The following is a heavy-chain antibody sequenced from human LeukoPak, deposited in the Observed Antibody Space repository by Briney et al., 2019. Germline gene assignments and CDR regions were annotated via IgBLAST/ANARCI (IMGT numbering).Heavy chain of an antibody. CDR3: ARDYDYGDYPGY. CDR1: GFTFSSYA. V-gene: IGHV3-23*01. Sequence: GESLRLSCAASGFTFSSYAMSWVRRAPGKGLEWVSGISGGGESTKYADSVKGRFTISRDNAKNSLYLQMNSLRAEDTALYYCARDYDYGDYPGYWGQGTLVTVSS. CDR2: ISGGGEST. J-gene: IGHJ4*02. D-gene: IGHD4-17*01.